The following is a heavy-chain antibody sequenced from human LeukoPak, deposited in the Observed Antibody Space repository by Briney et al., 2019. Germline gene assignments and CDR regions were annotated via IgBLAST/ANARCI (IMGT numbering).Heavy chain of an antibody. CDR3: ARGIRGDYDFWSGYYFGDY. D-gene: IGHD3-3*01. Sequence: ASVKVSCKVSGYTLTELSMHWVRQAPGKGLEWMGGFDPEDGETIYAQKFQGRVTMTEDTSTDTAYMELSSLRSEDTAVYYCARGIRGDYDFWSGYYFGDYWGQGTLVTVSS. CDR2: FDPEDGET. CDR1: GYTLTELS. V-gene: IGHV1-24*01. J-gene: IGHJ4*02.